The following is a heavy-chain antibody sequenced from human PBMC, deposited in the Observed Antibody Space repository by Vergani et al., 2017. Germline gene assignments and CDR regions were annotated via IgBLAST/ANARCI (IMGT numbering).Heavy chain of an antibody. V-gene: IGHV3-48*01. CDR1: GFTFSSYS. CDR3: ARDERYCSGGSCYGWRGFDY. CDR2: ISSSSSTI. J-gene: IGHJ4*02. D-gene: IGHD2-15*01. Sequence: EVQLVESGGGLVQPGGSLRLSCAASGFTFSSYSMNWVRQAPGKGLEWVSYISSSSSTIYYADSVKGRFTISRDNSKNTLYLQMGSLRAEDMAVYYCARDERYCSGGSCYGWRGFDYWGQGTLVTVSS.